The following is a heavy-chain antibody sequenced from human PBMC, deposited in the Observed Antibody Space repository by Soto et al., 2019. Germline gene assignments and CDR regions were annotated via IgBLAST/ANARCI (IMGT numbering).Heavy chain of an antibody. CDR1: GGCISSSY. Sequence: SETLSLTCTVSGGCISSSYWSWIRQPPGKGLEWIGYIYDSGSTYYNSSLKSRVTMSVDTSKNQFSLKLSSVTAADTAVYYCARLGGYYQALDSWGQGTLVTVSS. D-gene: IGHD3-22*01. J-gene: IGHJ1*01. CDR2: IYDSGST. CDR3: ARLGGYYQALDS. V-gene: IGHV4-59*08.